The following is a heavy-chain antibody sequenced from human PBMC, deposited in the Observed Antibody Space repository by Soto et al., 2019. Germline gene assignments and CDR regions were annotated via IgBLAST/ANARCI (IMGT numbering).Heavy chain of an antibody. CDR1: GGSISSGDYY. Sequence: PSETLSLTCTVSGGSISSGDYYWSWIRQPPGKGLEWIGYIYYSGSTYYNPSLKSRVTISVDTSKNQFSLKLSSVTAADTAVYYCARAPRDSSGTTYDYWGQGTLVTVSS. CDR3: ARAPRDSSGTTYDY. D-gene: IGHD3-22*01. CDR2: IYYSGST. V-gene: IGHV4-30-4*01. J-gene: IGHJ4*02.